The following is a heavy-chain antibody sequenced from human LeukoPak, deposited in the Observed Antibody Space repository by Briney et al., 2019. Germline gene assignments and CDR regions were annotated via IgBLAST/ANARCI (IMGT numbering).Heavy chain of an antibody. CDR2: VLPLLGTP. CDR1: GGTFSSYT. CDR3: ARAQGNDAFDI. D-gene: IGHD3-10*01. J-gene: IGHJ3*02. Sequence: SVKVSCKAYGGTFSSYTVGWVRQAPGQGLEWMGGVLPLLGTPSYAQKFQGRLTITTDESTSTVYLELSSLRSADTAVYYCARAQGNDAFDIWGQGTMVTASS. V-gene: IGHV1-69*16.